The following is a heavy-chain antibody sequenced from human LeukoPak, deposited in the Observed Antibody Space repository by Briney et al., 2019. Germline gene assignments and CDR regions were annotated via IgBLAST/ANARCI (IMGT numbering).Heavy chain of an antibody. CDR3: TRVGYIDEGIDY. V-gene: IGHV3-7*04. CDR2: IKQDGSKK. CDR1: GYTSSSYW. D-gene: IGHD5-24*01. Sequence: GGSLRLSCADSGYTSSSYWMNWVRQAPGKGLEWVANIKQDGSKKSYVDSVKGRFTISRDNAKNSLYLQMNSLRAEDTAIYYCTRVGYIDEGIDYWGQGTLVTVSS. J-gene: IGHJ4*02.